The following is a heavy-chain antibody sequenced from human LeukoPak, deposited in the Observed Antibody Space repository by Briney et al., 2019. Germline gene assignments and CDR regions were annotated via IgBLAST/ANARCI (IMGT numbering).Heavy chain of an antibody. V-gene: IGHV3-30*03. D-gene: IGHD3-10*01. J-gene: IGHJ5*02. CDR3: ARDAGGWFDP. CDR2: ISYDGANK. CDR1: GFIFNNYD. Sequence: PGRSLRLSCAASGFIFNNYDMHWVRQAPGKGLEWVAVISYDGANKYYADSVKGRFTFSRDNAKNTLYLQMNSLRAEDTAVYYCARDAGGWFDPWGQGTLVTVSS.